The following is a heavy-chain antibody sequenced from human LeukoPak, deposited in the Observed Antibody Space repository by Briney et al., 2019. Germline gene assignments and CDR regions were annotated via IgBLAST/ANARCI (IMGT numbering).Heavy chain of an antibody. D-gene: IGHD3-22*01. J-gene: IGHJ1*01. CDR2: INTNTGNP. V-gene: IGHV7-4-1*02. Sequence: ASVKVSCKASGYTFTSYAMNWVRQAPGEGLEWMGWINTNTGNPTYAPGFTGRFVFSLDTSVSTAYLQISSLKAEDTAVYYCARGYYDSSGYYLAEYFQHWGQGTLVTVSS. CDR1: GYTFTSYA. CDR3: ARGYYDSSGYYLAEYFQH.